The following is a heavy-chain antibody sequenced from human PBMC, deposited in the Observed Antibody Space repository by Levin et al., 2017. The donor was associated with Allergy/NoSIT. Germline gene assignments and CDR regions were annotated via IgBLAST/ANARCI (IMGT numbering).Heavy chain of an antibody. CDR3: ARQAQYYYGSGSYYSMAFDI. D-gene: IGHD3-10*01. V-gene: IGHV4-59*08. CDR2: IYYSGST. J-gene: IGHJ3*02. CDR1: GGSISSYY. Sequence: PSETLSLTCTVSGGSISSYYWSWIRQPPGKGLEWIGYIYYSGSTNYNPSLKSRVTISVDTSKNQFSLKLSSVTAADTAVYYCARQAQYYYGSGSYYSMAFDIWGQGTMVTVSS.